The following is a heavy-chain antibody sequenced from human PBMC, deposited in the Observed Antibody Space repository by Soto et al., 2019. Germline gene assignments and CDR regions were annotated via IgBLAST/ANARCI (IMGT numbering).Heavy chain of an antibody. J-gene: IGHJ4*02. CDR1: GFTFSSYA. V-gene: IGHV3-23*01. D-gene: IGHD3-3*01. CDR2: ISGSGGST. CDR3: AKGGLDDFWSGYADY. Sequence: GGSLRLSCAASGFTFSSYAMSWVRQAPGKGLEWVSAISGSGGSTYYADSVKGRFTISRDNSKNTLYLQMNSLRAEDTAVYYCAKGGLDDFWSGYADYWGQGTLVTVSS.